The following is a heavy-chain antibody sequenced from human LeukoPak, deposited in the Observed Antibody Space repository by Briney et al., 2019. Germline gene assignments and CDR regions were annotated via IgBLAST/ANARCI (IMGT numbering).Heavy chain of an antibody. Sequence: ASVKVSCKAPGYTFTSYDINWVRQATGQGLEWMGWMNPNSGNTGYAQKFQGRVTVTRNTSISTAYMELSSLRSEDTAVYYCARRSGYSSSWKFDPWGQGTLVTVSS. D-gene: IGHD6-13*01. V-gene: IGHV1-8*01. J-gene: IGHJ5*02. CDR2: MNPNSGNT. CDR3: ARRSGYSSSWKFDP. CDR1: GYTFTSYD.